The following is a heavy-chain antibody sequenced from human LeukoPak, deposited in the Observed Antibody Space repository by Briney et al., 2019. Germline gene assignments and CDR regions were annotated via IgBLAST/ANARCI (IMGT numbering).Heavy chain of an antibody. Sequence: GGSLRLSCTASGFTFGDYAMSWVRQAPGKGLEWVGFIRSKAYGGTTEYAASVKGRFTISRDDSKSIAYLQMNSLKTEDAAVYYCTRDGAPTYYDSSGYYSWGQGTLVTVSS. J-gene: IGHJ4*02. CDR2: IRSKAYGGTT. CDR1: GFTFGDYA. V-gene: IGHV3-49*04. D-gene: IGHD3-22*01. CDR3: TRDGAPTYYDSSGYYS.